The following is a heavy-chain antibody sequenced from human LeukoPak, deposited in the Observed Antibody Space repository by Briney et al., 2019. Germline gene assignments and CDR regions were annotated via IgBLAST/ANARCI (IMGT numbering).Heavy chain of an antibody. J-gene: IGHJ5*02. CDR3: ARGKTMVYCSGGSCQNWFDP. Sequence: SETLSLTCTVSGGSISSSNYYWGWIRQPPGKGLEWIGEINHSGSTNYNPSLKSRVTISVDTSKNQFSLKLSSVTAADTAVYYCARGKTMVYCSGGSCQNWFDPWGQGTLVTVSS. CDR1: GGSISSSNYY. CDR2: INHSGST. D-gene: IGHD2-15*01. V-gene: IGHV4-39*07.